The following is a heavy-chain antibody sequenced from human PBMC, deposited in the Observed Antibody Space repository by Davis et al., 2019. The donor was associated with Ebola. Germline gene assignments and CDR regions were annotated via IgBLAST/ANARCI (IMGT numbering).Heavy chain of an antibody. J-gene: IGHJ4*02. Sequence: GESLKISCAASGFTFSSYAMSWVRQAPGKGLEWVSSISSSSSYIYYADSVKGRFTISRDNAKKSLYLQMNSLRAEDTAVYYCARELYSSSPDYWGQGTLVTVSS. D-gene: IGHD6-13*01. CDR3: ARELYSSSPDY. V-gene: IGHV3-21*01. CDR2: ISSSSSYI. CDR1: GFTFSSYA.